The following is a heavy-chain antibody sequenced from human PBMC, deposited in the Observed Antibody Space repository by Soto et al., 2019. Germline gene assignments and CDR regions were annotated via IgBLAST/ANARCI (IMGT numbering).Heavy chain of an antibody. J-gene: IGHJ6*02. CDR3: ARALYNWNYVSRYYYYGMDV. CDR2: IYYSGST. CDR1: GGSISSGYYY. V-gene: IGHV4-61*01. D-gene: IGHD1-7*01. Sequence: PSETLSLTCSVSGGSISSGYYYWSWIRQPPGKGLEWIGYIYYSGSTNYNPSLKSRVTISVDTSKNQFSLKLSSVTAADTAVYYCARALYNWNYVSRYYYYGMDVWGQGTTVTVSS.